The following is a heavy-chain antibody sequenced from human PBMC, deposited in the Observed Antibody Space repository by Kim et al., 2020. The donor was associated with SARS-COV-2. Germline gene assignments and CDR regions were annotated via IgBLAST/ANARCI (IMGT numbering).Heavy chain of an antibody. D-gene: IGHD2-2*01. CDR2: IYHSGST. V-gene: IGHV4-38-2*02. CDR1: GYSISSGYY. CDR3: ARDIVVVPAAFEEGDYDILTGNYRGWYGDS. J-gene: IGHJ2*01. Sequence: SETLSLTCTVPGYSISSGYYWGWIRQPPGKGLEWIGSIYHSGSTYYNPSLKSRVTISVDTSKNQFSLKLSPGTAADTAVYYCARDIVVVPAAFEEGDYDILTGNYRGWYGDSWGRGNLSTVSS.